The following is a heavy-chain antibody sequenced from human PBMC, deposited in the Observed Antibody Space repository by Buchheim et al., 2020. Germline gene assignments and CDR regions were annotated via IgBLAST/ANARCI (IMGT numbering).Heavy chain of an antibody. CDR1: GYTFTGSY. V-gene: IGHV1-2*04. Sequence: QVQLVQSGAEVKKPGASVKVSCKASGYTFTGSYMHWVRQAPGQGLEWMGWINPNSGGIQYAQKFQGSVTMSRDTSISTAYMELNRLTFDDTAVYYCARAHYYDSSGYQFPYWGQGTL. CDR3: ARAHYYDSSGYQFPY. J-gene: IGHJ4*02. D-gene: IGHD3-22*01. CDR2: INPNSGGI.